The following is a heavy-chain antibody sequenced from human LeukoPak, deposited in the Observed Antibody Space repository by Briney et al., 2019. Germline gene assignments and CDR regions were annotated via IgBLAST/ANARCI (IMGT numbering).Heavy chain of an antibody. D-gene: IGHD5-18*01. CDR2: ISGSGDHT. Sequence: GSLILSCAASGFTFSIYAMSWVRQAPGKGLEWVSGISGSGDHTYYADSVKGRFTISRDNSKNTLYLQMNSLRAEDTAIYYCAKRDTALSKGPDYWGQGTLVTVSS. CDR3: AKRDTALSKGPDY. CDR1: GFTFSIYA. J-gene: IGHJ4*02. V-gene: IGHV3-23*01.